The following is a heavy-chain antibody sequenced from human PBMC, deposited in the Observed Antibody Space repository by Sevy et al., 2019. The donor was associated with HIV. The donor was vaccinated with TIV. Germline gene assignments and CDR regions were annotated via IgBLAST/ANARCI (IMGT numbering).Heavy chain of an antibody. V-gene: IGHV3-23*01. CDR1: GFTFSNFA. D-gene: IGHD6-13*01. Sequence: GGSLRLSCAASGFTFSNFAMSWVRQAPGKGLEWVSAISGSGLTTYYADSVKGRFTISRDKSKNTLFLQMNSLRAEDTAVYYCAKGDSTFYGLDVWGQGTTVTVSS. CDR2: ISGSGLTT. J-gene: IGHJ6*02. CDR3: AKGDSTFYGLDV.